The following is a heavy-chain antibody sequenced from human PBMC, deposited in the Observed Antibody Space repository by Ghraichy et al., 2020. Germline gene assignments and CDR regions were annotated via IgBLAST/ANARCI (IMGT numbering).Heavy chain of an antibody. V-gene: IGHV1-18*01. CDR2: ISGYNGNK. D-gene: IGHD7-27*01. J-gene: IGHJ5*02. CDR1: GYNFSRYG. CDR3: ARETGLTTWYWFDP. Sequence: ASVKVSCKSSGYNFSRYGISGVRQAPGQGLEWMGWISGYNGNKNYAKKFQGRVTMTTDTSTNTAYLELRSLRSDDTAVYYCARETGLTTWYWFDPWGQGTLVTVSS.